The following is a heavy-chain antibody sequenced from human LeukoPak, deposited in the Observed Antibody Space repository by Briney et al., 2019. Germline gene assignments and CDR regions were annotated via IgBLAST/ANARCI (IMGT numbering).Heavy chain of an antibody. V-gene: IGHV3-9*01. J-gene: IGHJ4*02. CDR1: GFTFDDYA. D-gene: IGHD1-26*01. CDR2: ISWNSGSI. CDR3: AKDMGWELLGSFDY. Sequence: PGRSLRLSCAASGFTFDDYAMHWVRQAPGKGLEWVSGISWNSGSIGYADSVKGRFTISRDNAKNSLYLQTNSLRAEDTALYYCAKDMGWELLGSFDYWGQGTLVTVSS.